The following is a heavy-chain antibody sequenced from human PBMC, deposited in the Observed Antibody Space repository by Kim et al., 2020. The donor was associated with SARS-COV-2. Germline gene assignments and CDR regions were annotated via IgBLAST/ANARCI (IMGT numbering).Heavy chain of an antibody. V-gene: IGHV4-34*01. CDR2: INDSGKS. J-gene: IGHJ1*01. CDR3: AAGAPGH. CDR1: GGSLSGFQ. Sequence: SETLSLTCAVYGGSLSGFQWSWIRQTPGKGLEWIGEINDSGKSDYNASLRSRISMSIDTSKKQFSLKLSSVTAADTAIYYCAAGAPGHWAQGTLVTVSP.